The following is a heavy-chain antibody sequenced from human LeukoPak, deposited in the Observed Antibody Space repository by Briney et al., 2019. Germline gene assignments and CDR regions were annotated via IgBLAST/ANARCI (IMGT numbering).Heavy chain of an antibody. CDR1: GYTFTGYY. Sequence: EGPVKVSCKASGYTFTGYYMHWVRQAPGQGLEWMGWINPNSGGTNYAQKFQGRVTMTRDTSISTAYMELSRLRSDDTAVYYCAREDFSGEHDYWGQGTLVTVSS. D-gene: IGHD3-3*01. J-gene: IGHJ4*02. V-gene: IGHV1-2*02. CDR3: AREDFSGEHDY. CDR2: INPNSGGT.